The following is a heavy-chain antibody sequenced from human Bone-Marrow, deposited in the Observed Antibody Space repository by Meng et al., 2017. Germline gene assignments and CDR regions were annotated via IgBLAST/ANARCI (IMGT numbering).Heavy chain of an antibody. CDR3: ARDRSYHYDSSGYLM. Sequence: GGSLRLSCAASGFTFSNYAMSWVRQAPGKGLEWVSTISTSGGNTADSVKGRFTISRDNSKNTLYLQMNSLRAEDTAVYYCARDRSYHYDSSGYLMWGQGTLVTVSS. J-gene: IGHJ4*02. D-gene: IGHD3-22*01. V-gene: IGHV3-23*01. CDR2: ISTSGGNT. CDR1: GFTFSNYA.